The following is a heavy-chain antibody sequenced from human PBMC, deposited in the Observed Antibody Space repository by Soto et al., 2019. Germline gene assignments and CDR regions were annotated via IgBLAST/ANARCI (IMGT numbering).Heavy chain of an antibody. CDR1: GGSLSDYF. J-gene: IGHJ6*03. V-gene: IGHV4-34*01. CDR3: ARGGISHWAYFYYMDV. CDR2: INHLGSI. Sequence: PSETLSLTCVVSGGSLSDYFWSWIRQPPGMALEWIGEINHLGSINYNPSLKSRVTISVDTSKNQFSLTLNSVTAADTASFYCARGGISHWAYFYYMDVWDRGTTVTVS. D-gene: IGHD2-21*01.